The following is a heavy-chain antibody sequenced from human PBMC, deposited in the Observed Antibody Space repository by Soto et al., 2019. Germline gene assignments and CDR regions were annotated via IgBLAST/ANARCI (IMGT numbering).Heavy chain of an antibody. D-gene: IGHD6-19*01. V-gene: IGHV1-3*01. Sequence: GASVKVSCKASGYTFTSYAMHWVRQAPGQRLEWMGWINAGNGYTKYSQKFQGRVTITRDTSASTAYMELSSLRSEDTAVYYCARVDIGVAGTLTWFDPWGQGTLVTVSS. J-gene: IGHJ5*02. CDR1: GYTFTSYA. CDR2: INAGNGYT. CDR3: ARVDIGVAGTLTWFDP.